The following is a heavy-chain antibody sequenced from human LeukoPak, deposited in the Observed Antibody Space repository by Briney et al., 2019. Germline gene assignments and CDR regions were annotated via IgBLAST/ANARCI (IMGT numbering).Heavy chain of an antibody. D-gene: IGHD4-17*01. J-gene: IGHJ6*03. CDR2: ISYDGSNQ. CDR3: ERAYDYGDYLNRYYYMDV. Sequence: GGSLRLSCAASGFTFSSYGMHWVRQAPGKGLEWVAIISYDGSNQHYADSVKGRLTISRDNSKNTLYLQMNSLTAEDTAVYYCERAYDYGDYLNRYYYMDVWGKGTKVTVSS. CDR1: GFTFSSYG. V-gene: IGHV3-30*03.